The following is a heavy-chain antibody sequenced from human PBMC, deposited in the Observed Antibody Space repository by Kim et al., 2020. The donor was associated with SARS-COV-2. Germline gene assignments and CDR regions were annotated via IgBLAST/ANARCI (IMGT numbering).Heavy chain of an antibody. V-gene: IGHV3-33*01. CDR2: IWYDGSNK. D-gene: IGHD2-21*02. CDR3: ARERFRGGGVVTAIHAY. Sequence: GGSLRLSCAASGFTFSSYGMHWVRQAPGKGLEWVAVIWYDGSNKYYADSVKGRFTISRDNSKNTLYLQMNSLRAEDTAVYYCARERFRGGGVVTAIHAYWGQGTLVTVSS. CDR1: GFTFSSYG. J-gene: IGHJ4*02.